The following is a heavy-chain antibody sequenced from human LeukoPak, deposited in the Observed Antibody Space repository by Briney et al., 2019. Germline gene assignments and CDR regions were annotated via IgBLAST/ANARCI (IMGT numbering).Heavy chain of an antibody. CDR2: IHHGGST. CDR3: ARHTGYCSSTSCYVHYYYYGMDV. J-gene: IGHJ6*02. Sequence: SGTLSLTCAVSGGSISSGDYWSWVRQPPGKGLEWIGQIHHGGSTNYNPSLKSRVTMSVDTSENQFSLQLSSVTAADTAVYYCARHTGYCSSTSCYVHYYYYGMDVWGQGTTVTVSS. CDR1: GGSISSGDY. V-gene: IGHV4-4*02. D-gene: IGHD2-2*01.